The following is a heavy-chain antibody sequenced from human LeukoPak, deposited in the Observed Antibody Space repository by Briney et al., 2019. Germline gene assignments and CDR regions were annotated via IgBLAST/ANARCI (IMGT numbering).Heavy chain of an antibody. D-gene: IGHD6-6*01. CDR2: IYYSGST. CDR1: GGSMSSYY. V-gene: IGHV4-59*08. Sequence: PSETLSLTSTVSGGSMSSYYWSWIRQPPGKGLEWIGYIYYSGSTNYNPSLKSRVTISEDTSKNQFSLKVSSVTAADTAVYYCARHGARPLDYWGQGTLVTVSS. J-gene: IGHJ4*02. CDR3: ARHGARPLDY.